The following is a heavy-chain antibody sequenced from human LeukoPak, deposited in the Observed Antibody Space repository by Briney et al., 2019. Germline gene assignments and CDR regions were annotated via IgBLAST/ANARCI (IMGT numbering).Heavy chain of an antibody. CDR3: ARDSRYYYDSSGYYVQSV. CDR1: GYTFTSYG. D-gene: IGHD3-22*01. J-gene: IGHJ4*02. Sequence: ASVKVSCKASGYTFTSYGISWVRQAPGQGLEWMGWISAYNGNTNYAQKLQDRVTMTTDTSTSTAYMELRSLRSDDTAVYYCARDSRYYYDSSGYYVQSVWGQGTLVTVSS. V-gene: IGHV1-18*01. CDR2: ISAYNGNT.